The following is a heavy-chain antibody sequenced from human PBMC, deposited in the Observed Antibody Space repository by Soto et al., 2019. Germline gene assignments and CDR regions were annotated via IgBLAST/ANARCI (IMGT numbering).Heavy chain of an antibody. V-gene: IGHV1-2*02. Sequence: ASVKVSCKASGYIFSANYIHWVRQAPGQGLEWLGWINPHSGATNYAQKFLGRVTMSADTSASTAYMDLARLKSDDTAVYYCGRARPLVFSTGFAPWGGGPRSTVSS. CDR2: INPHSGAT. CDR3: GRARPLVFSTGFAP. J-gene: IGHJ5*02. CDR1: GYIFSANY. D-gene: IGHD3-3*01.